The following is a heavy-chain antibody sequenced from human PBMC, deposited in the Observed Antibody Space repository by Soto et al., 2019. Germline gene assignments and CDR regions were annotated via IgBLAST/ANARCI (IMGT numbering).Heavy chain of an antibody. CDR2: VTGGNGDT. V-gene: IGHV1-3*01. Sequence: ASVKVSCKTSGYTFMSHVMHWVRQAPGQRLEWMGWVTGGNGDTKYSQNFQGRVTITRDTSATTAYVELSRLTSEDTAIYYCARDSGIRGPSGDLDYWGQGTLVTVSS. D-gene: IGHD1-20*01. J-gene: IGHJ4*02. CDR3: ARDSGIRGPSGDLDY. CDR1: GYTFMSHV.